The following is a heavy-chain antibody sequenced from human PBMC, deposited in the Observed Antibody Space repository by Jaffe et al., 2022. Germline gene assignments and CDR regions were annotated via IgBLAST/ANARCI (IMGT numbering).Heavy chain of an antibody. Sequence: QVQLQQWGAGLLKPSETLSLTCAVYGGSFSGYYWSWIRQPPGKGLEWIGEINHSGSTNYNPSLKSRVTISVDTSKNQFSLKLSSVTAADTAVYYCAREGSGWYKAFDIWGQGTMVTVSS. J-gene: IGHJ3*02. CDR3: AREGSGWYKAFDI. CDR1: GGSFSGYY. CDR2: INHSGST. V-gene: IGHV4-34*01. D-gene: IGHD6-19*01.